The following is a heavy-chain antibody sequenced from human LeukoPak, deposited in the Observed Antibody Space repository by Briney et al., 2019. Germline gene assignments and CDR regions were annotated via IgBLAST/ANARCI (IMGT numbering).Heavy chain of an antibody. Sequence: PSETLSLTCTVSGGSISSGSYYWSWIRQPAGKGLEWIGRIYTSGSTNYNPSLKSPVTISVDTSKNQFSLKLSSVTAADTAVYYCARCTGVWFDPWGQGTLVTVSS. CDR2: IYTSGST. CDR1: GGSISSGSYY. V-gene: IGHV4-61*02. CDR3: ARCTGVWFDP. D-gene: IGHD3-10*01. J-gene: IGHJ5*02.